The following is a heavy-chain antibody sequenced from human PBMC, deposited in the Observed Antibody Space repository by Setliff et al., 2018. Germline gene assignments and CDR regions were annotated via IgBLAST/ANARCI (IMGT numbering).Heavy chain of an antibody. CDR3: AREECPTTDPRKNFDS. D-gene: IGHD3-3*01. J-gene: IGHJ5*01. CDR2: INPSSGVT. V-gene: IGHV1-46*01. Sequence: ASVKVPCKASGYTFTINNLHWVRQDPGQGLEWMGVINPSSGVTIYAQRIQGRVTMARDTSTSTVYMELSSLTSEETAVYYCAREECPTTDPRKNFDSWGQGAPVTVSS. CDR1: GYTFTINN.